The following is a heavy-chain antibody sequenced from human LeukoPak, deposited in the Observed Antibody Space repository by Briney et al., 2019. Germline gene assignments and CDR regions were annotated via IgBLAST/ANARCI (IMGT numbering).Heavy chain of an antibody. CDR2: IYYSGST. J-gene: IGHJ5*02. CDR3: ARDYSQLGRFDP. V-gene: IGHV4-59*01. Sequence: SETLSLTCTVSGDSISSYYWSWIRQPPGKGREGIGYIYYSGSTNSDPSLKSRVTISVDTSKNQFSLKLSSVTAADTAVYYCARDYSQLGRFDPWGQGTLVTVSS. D-gene: IGHD6-6*01. CDR1: GDSISSYY.